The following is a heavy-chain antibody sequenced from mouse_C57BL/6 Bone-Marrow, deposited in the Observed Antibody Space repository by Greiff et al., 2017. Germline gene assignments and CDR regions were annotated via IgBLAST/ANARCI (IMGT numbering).Heavy chain of an antibody. CDR1: GYTFTSYW. CDR3: AREGDYAFFDY. D-gene: IGHD2-4*01. V-gene: IGHV1-69*01. Sequence: QVQLQQPGAELVMPGASVKLSCKASGYTFTSYWMHWVKQRPGQGLEWIGEIDPSDSYTNYNQKFKGKSTLTVDKSSSTAYMQLSSLTSEDSAVYYCAREGDYAFFDYWGRGTTPTVSS. J-gene: IGHJ2*01. CDR2: IDPSDSYT.